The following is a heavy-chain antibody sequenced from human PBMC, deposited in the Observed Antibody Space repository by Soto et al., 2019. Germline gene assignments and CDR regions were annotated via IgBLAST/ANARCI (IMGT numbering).Heavy chain of an antibody. CDR2: ISYDGSNK. CDR3: AKDLYRGDWTPYYFDY. Sequence: QVQLVESGGGVVQPGRSLRLPCAASGFTFSSYGMHWVRQAPGKGLEWVAVISYDGSNKYYADSVKGRFTISRDNSKNTLYLQMNRLRAEDTAVYYCAKDLYRGDWTPYYFDYWGQGTLVTVSS. CDR1: GFTFSSYG. D-gene: IGHD1-1*01. J-gene: IGHJ4*02. V-gene: IGHV3-30*18.